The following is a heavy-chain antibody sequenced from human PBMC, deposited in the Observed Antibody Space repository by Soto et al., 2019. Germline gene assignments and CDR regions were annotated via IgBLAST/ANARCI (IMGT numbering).Heavy chain of an antibody. CDR1: GYTFTSYG. CDR2: INPGNGNT. J-gene: IGHJ4*02. CDR3: ARGGYFDSSNYLAY. D-gene: IGHD3-22*01. V-gene: IGHV1-3*01. Sequence: GASVKVSCKASGYTFTSYGINWVRQAPGRGLEWMGWINPGNGNTKYSQQFQGRVIIDRDTSASTAYMELSSLRSEDTAVYYRARGGYFDSSNYLAYWGLGTLVTVSS.